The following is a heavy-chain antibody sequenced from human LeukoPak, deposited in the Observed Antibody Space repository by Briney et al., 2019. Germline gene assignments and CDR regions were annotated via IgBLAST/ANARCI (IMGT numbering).Heavy chain of an antibody. CDR1: GGTFSSYA. CDR3: ARGGTNTGYSSGWYDTLYYFDY. V-gene: IGHV1-18*01. Sequence: ASVKVSCKASGGTFSSYAISWVRQAPGQGLEWMGWISAYNGNTNYAQKLQGRVTMTTDTSTSTAYMELRSLRSDDTAVYYCARGGTNTGYSSGWYDTLYYFDYWGQGTLVTVSS. J-gene: IGHJ4*02. D-gene: IGHD6-19*01. CDR2: ISAYNGNT.